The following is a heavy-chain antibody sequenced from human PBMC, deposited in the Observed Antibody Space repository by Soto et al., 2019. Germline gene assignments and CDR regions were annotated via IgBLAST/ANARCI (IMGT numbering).Heavy chain of an antibody. CDR1: GGSISRSYW. CDR3: ARDTNQWESLGHGMDV. Sequence: AXETLSLTCAVAGGSISRSYWWSWVRQFPVKGLEWIGEIHHSGSTNYNPSLKSRVIMSVDKSKNQFSLELTSVTGAGTADYYCARDTNQWESLGHGMDVWGQGTTVTVSS. J-gene: IGHJ6*02. D-gene: IGHD1-26*01. CDR2: IHHSGST. V-gene: IGHV4-4*02.